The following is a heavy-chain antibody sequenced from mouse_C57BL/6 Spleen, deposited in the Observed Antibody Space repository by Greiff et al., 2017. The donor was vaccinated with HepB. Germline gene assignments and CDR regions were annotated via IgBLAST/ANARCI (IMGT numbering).Heavy chain of an antibody. D-gene: IGHD3-2*02. J-gene: IGHJ3*01. CDR2: ISNGGGST. CDR3: ARHGFSEGFAY. V-gene: IGHV5-12*01. CDR1: GFTFSDYY. Sequence: EVKVVESGGGLVQPGGSLKLSCAASGFTFSDYYMYWVRQTPEKRLEWVAYISNGGGSTYYPDTVKGRFTISRDNAKNTLYLQMSRLKSEDTAMYYCARHGFSEGFAYWGQGTLVTVSA.